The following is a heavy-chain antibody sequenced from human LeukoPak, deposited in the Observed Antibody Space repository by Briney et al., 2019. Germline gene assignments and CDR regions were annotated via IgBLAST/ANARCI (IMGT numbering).Heavy chain of an antibody. V-gene: IGHV1-18*01. D-gene: IGHD2-21*01. Sequence: GASVKVSCKASGYPFTTYGFIWVRQAPGLGLEWMGWISANNGNTKYGQKFQGRVTMTTDTTTETAYMELRSLRFDDTAIYYCERTVGDRADPWGQGSLVTVSS. CDR2: ISANNGNT. CDR1: GYPFTTYG. J-gene: IGHJ5*02. CDR3: ERTVGDRADP.